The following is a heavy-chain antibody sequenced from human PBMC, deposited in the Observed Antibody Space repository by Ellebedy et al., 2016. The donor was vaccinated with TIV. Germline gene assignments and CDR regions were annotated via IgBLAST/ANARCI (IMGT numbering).Heavy chain of an antibody. CDR1: GGSVSSGSYY. Sequence: SETLSLTXTVSGGSVSSGSYYWSWIRQPPGKGLEWIGYIYSSGTTVYSPSLKSRVTISIDTSKNQFSLRLNSVTAADAAVYYCASLKGESVYYGLDVWGQGTTVTVSS. V-gene: IGHV4-61*01. CDR3: ASLKGESVYYGLDV. D-gene: IGHD2/OR15-2a*01. CDR2: IYSSGTT. J-gene: IGHJ6*02.